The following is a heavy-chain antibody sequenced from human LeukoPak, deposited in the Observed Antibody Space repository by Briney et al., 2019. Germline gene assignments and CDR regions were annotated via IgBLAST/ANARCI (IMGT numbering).Heavy chain of an antibody. CDR2: MKHDGSEI. CDR1: GFVFSDYP. J-gene: IGHJ4*02. D-gene: IGHD4-17*01. V-gene: IGHV3-7*01. Sequence: GGSLRLSCSASGFVFSDYPLHWVRQAPGKGLEWVANMKHDGSEIYYVDSVKGRFAISRDNAKNSVYLQMSSLRAEDTAVYYCAREGTVTPYNFDYWGQGTLVTVSS. CDR3: AREGTVTPYNFDY.